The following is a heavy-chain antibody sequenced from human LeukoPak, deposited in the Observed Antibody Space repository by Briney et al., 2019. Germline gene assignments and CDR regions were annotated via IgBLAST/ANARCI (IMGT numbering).Heavy chain of an antibody. CDR2: FYPEDGET. V-gene: IGHV1-24*01. D-gene: IGHD1-26*01. Sequence: GASVKVSCKVSGYTLTELSMHWVRQTPGKGLEWMGGFYPEDGETIYAQKFQGRVTMTEDTSTDTAYMELSSLRSEDTAVYYCATGHVGASYLAWGYWGQGTLVTVSS. CDR3: ATGHVGASYLAWGY. CDR1: GYTLTELS. J-gene: IGHJ4*02.